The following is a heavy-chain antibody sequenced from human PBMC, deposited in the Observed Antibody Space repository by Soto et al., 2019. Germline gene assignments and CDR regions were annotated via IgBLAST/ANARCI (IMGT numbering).Heavy chain of an antibody. Sequence: GGSLRLSCAASGFTFSSYSMNWVRQAPGKGLEWVSYISSSSSTIYYADSVKGRFTISRDNAKNSLYLQMNSLRDEDTAVYYCAREGSQQKWLRPPHDAFDIWGQGTMVTVSS. CDR2: ISSSSSTI. V-gene: IGHV3-48*02. CDR1: GFTFSSYS. CDR3: AREGSQQKWLRPPHDAFDI. J-gene: IGHJ3*02. D-gene: IGHD5-12*01.